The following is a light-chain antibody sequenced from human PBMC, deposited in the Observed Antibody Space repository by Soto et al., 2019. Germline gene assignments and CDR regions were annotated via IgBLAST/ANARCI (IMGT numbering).Light chain of an antibody. J-gene: IGLJ3*02. Sequence: QSALTQPASVSGSPGQSIAISCTGTSSDVGGYDYVSWYQQHPGKAPKLMIYDVSNRPSGVSNRFSGSKSGNTASLTISGLQAEDEADYHCCSYAGSRWMFGGGTKVTVL. CDR3: CSYAGSRWM. CDR1: SSDVGGYDY. V-gene: IGLV2-14*03. CDR2: DVS.